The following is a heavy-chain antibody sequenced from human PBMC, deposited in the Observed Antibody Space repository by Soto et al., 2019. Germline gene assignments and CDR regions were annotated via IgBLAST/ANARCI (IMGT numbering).Heavy chain of an antibody. Sequence: SLRLSCAASGFTFDDYAMHWVRQASGKGLEWVSGISWNSGSIGYADSVKGRFTISRDNAKNSLYLQMNSLRAEDTALYYCAKDGFLGYYDFWSGYQITLNYFDYWGQGTLVTVS. V-gene: IGHV3-9*01. J-gene: IGHJ4*02. CDR2: ISWNSGSI. D-gene: IGHD3-3*01. CDR1: GFTFDDYA. CDR3: AKDGFLGYYDFWSGYQITLNYFDY.